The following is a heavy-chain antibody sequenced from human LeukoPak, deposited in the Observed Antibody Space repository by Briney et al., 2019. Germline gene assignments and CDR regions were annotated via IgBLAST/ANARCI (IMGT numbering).Heavy chain of an antibody. Sequence: PGGSLRLSCAASGFTFSDYYMSWIRQAPGKGLEWVSYISSSADTIYYADSVKGRFTISRDNAKNSLYLQMHSLRAEDTAVYYCVREGTTVALFDYWGQGSLVTVSS. CDR3: VREGTTVALFDY. CDR2: ISSSADTI. D-gene: IGHD6-19*01. V-gene: IGHV3-11*04. CDR1: GFTFSDYY. J-gene: IGHJ4*02.